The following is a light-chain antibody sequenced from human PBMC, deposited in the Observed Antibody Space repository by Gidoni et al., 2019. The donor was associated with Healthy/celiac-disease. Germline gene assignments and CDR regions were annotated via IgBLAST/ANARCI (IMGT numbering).Light chain of an antibody. J-gene: IGKJ1*01. Sequence: DIRMTQSPSSLSASVGDRVTITCQASQYISNYLNWYQQKPGKAPKLLIYDASNLETGVPSRFSGSGSGTDFTFTISSLQPEDIATYYCQQYDNLPLAFGQGTKVEIK. V-gene: IGKV1-33*01. CDR1: QYISNY. CDR2: DAS. CDR3: QQYDNLPLA.